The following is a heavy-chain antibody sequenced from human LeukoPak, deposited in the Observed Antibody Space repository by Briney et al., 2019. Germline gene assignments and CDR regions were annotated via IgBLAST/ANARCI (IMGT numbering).Heavy chain of an antibody. CDR1: GGSISSYY. CDR2: IYYSGST. V-gene: IGHV4-59*08. Sequence: PSETLSLTCTVSGGSISSYYWSWIRQPPGKGLEWIGYIYYSGSTNYNPSLKSRVTISVDTSKNQFSLKLSSVTAADTDVYYCARRRGYSYGDWGQGTLVTVSS. J-gene: IGHJ4*02. D-gene: IGHD5-18*01. CDR3: ARRRGYSYGD.